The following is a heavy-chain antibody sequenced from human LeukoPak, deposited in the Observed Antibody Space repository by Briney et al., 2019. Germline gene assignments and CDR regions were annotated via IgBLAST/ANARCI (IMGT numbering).Heavy chain of an antibody. CDR1: GYPFNNYD. CDR3: ARAGGYCGRISCPYYFDY. V-gene: IGHV1-8*01. CDR2: MNPNSGNT. D-gene: IGHD2-15*01. Sequence: ASVKVSCKASGYPFNNYDINWVRQATGQGLEWMGWMNPNSGNTGYAQKFQGRVTMTRNTSISTAYMELSSLRSEDTAVYYCARAGGYCGRISCPYYFDYWGQGSLVAVSS. J-gene: IGHJ4*02.